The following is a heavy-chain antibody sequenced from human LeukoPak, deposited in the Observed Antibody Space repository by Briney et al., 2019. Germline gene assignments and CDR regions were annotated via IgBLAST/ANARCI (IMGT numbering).Heavy chain of an antibody. Sequence: ASVKVSCKASGYTFTSYAMNWVRQAPGQGLEWMGWINPNSGGTNYAQKFQGWVTMTRDTSISTAYMELSRLRSDDTAVYYCARGMQTTKRGYCSGGSCYAPLGYWGQGTLVTVSS. D-gene: IGHD2-15*01. CDR1: GYTFTSYA. CDR3: ARGMQTTKRGYCSGGSCYAPLGY. V-gene: IGHV1-2*04. J-gene: IGHJ4*02. CDR2: INPNSGGT.